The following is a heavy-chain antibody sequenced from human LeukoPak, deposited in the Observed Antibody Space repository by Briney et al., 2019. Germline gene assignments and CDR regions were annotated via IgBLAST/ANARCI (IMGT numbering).Heavy chain of an antibody. CDR3: AKESYYYYYMDI. CDR1: GFTFSSHG. CDR2: ISGSGGST. Sequence: GGSLRLSCAASGFTFSSHGMSWVRQAPGKGLEWVSAISGSGGSTYYADSVKGRFTISRDNSKNTLYLQMNSLRAEDTAVYYCAKESYYYYYMDIWGKGTTVTISS. J-gene: IGHJ6*03. V-gene: IGHV3-23*01.